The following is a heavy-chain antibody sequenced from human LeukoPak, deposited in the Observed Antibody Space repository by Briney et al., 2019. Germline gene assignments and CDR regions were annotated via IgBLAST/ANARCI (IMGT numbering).Heavy chain of an antibody. J-gene: IGHJ4*02. V-gene: IGHV1-46*01. CDR2: INPSGGST. Sequence: GASVKVSCKXSGYTFTSYYMHWVRQAPGQGLEWMGIINPSGGSTSYAQKFQGRVTMTRDTSTSTVYMELSSLRSEDTAVYYCARGPGREWFGELLGDYWGQGTLVTVSS. CDR1: GYTFTSYY. D-gene: IGHD3-10*01. CDR3: ARGPGREWFGELLGDY.